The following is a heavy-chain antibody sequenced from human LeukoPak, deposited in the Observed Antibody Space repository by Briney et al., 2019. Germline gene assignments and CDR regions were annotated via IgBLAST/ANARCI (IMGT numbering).Heavy chain of an antibody. J-gene: IGHJ5*02. Sequence: ASVKLSCKASGYTFTGYYMHWVRQPPGQGLELMGWINPNSGGTNYAQKFQGRVTMTRDTSISTAYMELSRLRSDDTAVYYCARSQQLAGWFDPWGQGTLVTVSS. D-gene: IGHD6-6*01. CDR3: ARSQQLAGWFDP. CDR1: GYTFTGYY. CDR2: INPNSGGT. V-gene: IGHV1-2*02.